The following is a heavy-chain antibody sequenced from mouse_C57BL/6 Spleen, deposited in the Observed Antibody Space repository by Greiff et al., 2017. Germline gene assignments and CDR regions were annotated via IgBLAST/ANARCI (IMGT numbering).Heavy chain of an antibody. CDR2: IDPSDSYT. CDR1: GYTFTSYW. Sequence: QVQLQQPGAELVMPGASVKLSCKASGYTFTSYWMHWVKQRPGQGLEWIGEIDPSDSYTNYNQKFKGKSTLTVDKSSSTAYMQLSSLTSEDSAVYYCARRTETWFAYWGQGTLVTVSA. V-gene: IGHV1-69*01. J-gene: IGHJ3*01. CDR3: ARRTETWFAY.